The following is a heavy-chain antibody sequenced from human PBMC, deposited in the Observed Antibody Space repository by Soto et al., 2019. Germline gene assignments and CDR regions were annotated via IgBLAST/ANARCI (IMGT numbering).Heavy chain of an antibody. CDR3: ARAPTLYCSSTSCYSKGPYFDY. Sequence: GGSLRLSCAASGFTFSSYWMSWVRQAPGKGLEWVANIKQDGSEKYYVDSVKGRFTISRDNAKNSLYLQMNSLRAEDTAVYYCARAPTLYCSSTSCYSKGPYFDYWGQGTLVTVSS. V-gene: IGHV3-7*01. J-gene: IGHJ4*02. CDR1: GFTFSSYW. CDR2: IKQDGSEK. D-gene: IGHD2-2*01.